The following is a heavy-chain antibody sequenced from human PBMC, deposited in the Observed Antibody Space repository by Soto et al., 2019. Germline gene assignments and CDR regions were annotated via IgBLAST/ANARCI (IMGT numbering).Heavy chain of an antibody. CDR1: GFTFSNDD. V-gene: IGHV3-23*01. D-gene: IGHD2-21*01. CDR2: ISGSGTST. J-gene: IGHJ4*02. Sequence: EVQLLESGGGLVQPGGSLRLSCAASGFTFSNDDMSWVRQAPGKGLEWVSAISGSGTSTYYADSVKGRCTISRDNSKNTLYLQMNSLRAEDTAVYYCAKRVWNSYDYWGQGPLVTVSS. CDR3: AKRVWNSYDY.